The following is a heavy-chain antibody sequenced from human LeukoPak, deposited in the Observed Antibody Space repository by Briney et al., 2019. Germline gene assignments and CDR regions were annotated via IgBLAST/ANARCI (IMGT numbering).Heavy chain of an antibody. J-gene: IGHJ4*02. CDR3: ARLDYYGSGSYDY. CDR1: GFTFDDYA. CDR2: ISWNSGSI. V-gene: IGHV3-9*01. D-gene: IGHD3-10*01. Sequence: SGGSLRLSCAASGFTFDDYAMHWVRHAPGKGLEWVSGISWNSGSIGYADSVKGRFTISRDNAKNSLYLQMNSLRAEDTAVYYCARLDYYGSGSYDYWGQGTLVTVSS.